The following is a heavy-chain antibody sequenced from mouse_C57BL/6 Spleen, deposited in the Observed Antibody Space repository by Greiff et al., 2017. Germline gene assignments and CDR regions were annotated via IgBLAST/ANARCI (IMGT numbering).Heavy chain of an antibody. CDR1: GYTFTDYE. CDR3: TRLDYALPGAMDY. J-gene: IGHJ4*01. Sequence: QVQLQQSGAELVRPGASVTMSCKASGYTFTDYEMHWVKQTPVHGLEWIGAIDPETGGTAYNQKFKGKAILTADKSSSTAYMELRSLTSEDSAVYYCTRLDYALPGAMDYWGQGTSVTVSS. D-gene: IGHD1-1*02. CDR2: IDPETGGT. V-gene: IGHV1-15*01.